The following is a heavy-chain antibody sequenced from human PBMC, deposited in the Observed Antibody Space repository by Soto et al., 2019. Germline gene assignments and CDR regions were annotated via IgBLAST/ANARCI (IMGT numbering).Heavy chain of an antibody. CDR1: GFTFSSYG. D-gene: IGHD3-16*01. J-gene: IGHJ6*02. V-gene: IGHV3-33*01. Sequence: PGGSLRLSCAASGFTFSSYGMHWVRQAPGKGLEWVAVIWYDGSNKYYADSVKGRFTISRDNSKNTLYLQMNSLRAEDTAVYYCARERRVHWVPGYGMDVWGQGTTVTVSS. CDR3: ARERRVHWVPGYGMDV. CDR2: IWYDGSNK.